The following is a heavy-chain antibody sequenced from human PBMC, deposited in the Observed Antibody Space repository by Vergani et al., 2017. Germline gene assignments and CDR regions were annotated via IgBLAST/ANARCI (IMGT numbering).Heavy chain of an antibody. CDR3: ARDSSIIAAAGGPGVGMDV. CDR1: GYTFTGYY. V-gene: IGHV1-2*02. D-gene: IGHD6-13*01. Sequence: QVQLVQSGAEVKKPGASVKVSCKASGYTFTGYYMHWVLQAPGQGLEWMGWINPNSGGTNYAQKFQGRVTITRYKSISTAYMELSRLRSDDTAVYYCARDSSIIAAAGGPGVGMDVWGQGTTVTVSS. CDR2: INPNSGGT. J-gene: IGHJ6*02.